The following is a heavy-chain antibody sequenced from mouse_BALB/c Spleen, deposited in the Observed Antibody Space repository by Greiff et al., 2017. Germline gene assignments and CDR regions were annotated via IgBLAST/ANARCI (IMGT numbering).Heavy chain of an antibody. CDR3: ARAMITNAMDY. Sequence: TLVESGGGLVQPGGSRKLSCAASGFTFSDYGMAWVRQAPGKGPEWVAFISNLAYSIYYADTVTGRFTISREKAKNTLYLEMSSLRSEDTAMYYCARAMITNAMDYWGQGTSVTVSA. CDR1: GFTFSDYG. J-gene: IGHJ4*01. V-gene: IGHV5-15*02. CDR2: ISNLAYSI. D-gene: IGHD2-4*01.